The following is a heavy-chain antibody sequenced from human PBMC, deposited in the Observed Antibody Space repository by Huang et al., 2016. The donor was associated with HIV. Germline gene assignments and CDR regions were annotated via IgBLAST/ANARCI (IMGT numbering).Heavy chain of an antibody. J-gene: IGHJ6*02. Sequence: LQLQESGPGLVKSSETLSLICTVSGGSISSSSYDWGWIRQPPGKGPEWIGRIYYSGNTHYNPPLKSRVTISVDTSKNQFSLKVNSVTAADTAVYYCARHGRVAGHYYNNMDVWGRGTTVTVSS. V-gene: IGHV4-39*01. CDR1: GGSISSSSYD. CDR3: ARHGRVAGHYYNNMDV. D-gene: IGHD6-19*01. CDR2: IYYSGNT.